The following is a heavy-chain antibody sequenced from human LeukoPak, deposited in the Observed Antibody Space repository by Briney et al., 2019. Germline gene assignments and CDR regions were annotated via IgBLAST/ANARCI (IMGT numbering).Heavy chain of an antibody. CDR3: AKASSSWTGGWFDP. CDR1: GITLSNYG. J-gene: IGHJ5*02. Sequence: GGSLRLSCAVSGITLSNYGMSWVRQAPGKGLEWVAGISDRGSRTNYADSVKGRFTISRDNSKNTLCLQMNSLRAEDTAVYYCAKASSSWTGGWFDPWGQGTLVTVSS. D-gene: IGHD6-13*01. V-gene: IGHV3-23*01. CDR2: ISDRGSRT.